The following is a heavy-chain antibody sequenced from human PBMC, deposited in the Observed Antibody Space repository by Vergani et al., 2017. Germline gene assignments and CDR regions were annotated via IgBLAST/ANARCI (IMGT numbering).Heavy chain of an antibody. J-gene: IGHJ4*02. CDR2: ICHTEDT. V-gene: IGHV4-4*02. Sequence: VYLEESGGGLVQPGGSLRLSCVASGFTFTDAWMSWVRQPPGKGLEWIGEICHTEDTKYSPSLKSRVTVSVDESRNLFSLRLNSVTAADTAVYYCATIGYRRWGYYFDYWGQGILVTVSS. CDR3: ATIGYRRWGYYFDY. CDR1: GFTFTDAW. D-gene: IGHD2-2*02.